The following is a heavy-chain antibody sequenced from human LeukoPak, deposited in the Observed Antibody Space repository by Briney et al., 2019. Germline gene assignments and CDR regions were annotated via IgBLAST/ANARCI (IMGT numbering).Heavy chain of an antibody. CDR3: ARATSDSFSGWFDP. J-gene: IGHJ5*02. CDR2: MNPNSGNT. Sequence: ASVTVSCKASGYTFTGYDINWVRQATGQGLEWMGWMNPNSGNTGSAQKFQGRVTMTRNTSISTAYMELSSLRSEDTAVYYCARATSDSFSGWFDPWGQGTLVTVSS. CDR1: GYTFTGYD. D-gene: IGHD6-25*01. V-gene: IGHV1-8*01.